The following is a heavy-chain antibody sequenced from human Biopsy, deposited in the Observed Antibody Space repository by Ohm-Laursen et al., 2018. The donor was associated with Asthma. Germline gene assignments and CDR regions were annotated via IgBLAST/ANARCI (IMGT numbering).Heavy chain of an antibody. V-gene: IGHV3-7*01. CDR1: GFTFGDYC. CDR2: IKHDGSEK. J-gene: IGHJ6*02. Sequence: SLRLSCVASGFTFGDYCMSWVRQVPGQGLEWVANIKHDGSEKNHVDSLKGRFTISRDNAENLLFLQMNSLRAEDTAVYYCARGGYCTSPTCPWGRYATDVWGQGTTVTVSS. D-gene: IGHD2-2*01. CDR3: ARGGYCTSPTCPWGRYATDV.